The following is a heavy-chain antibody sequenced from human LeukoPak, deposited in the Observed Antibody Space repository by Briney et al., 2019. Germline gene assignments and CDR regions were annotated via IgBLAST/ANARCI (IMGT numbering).Heavy chain of an antibody. D-gene: IGHD1-26*01. J-gene: IGHJ4*02. CDR1: GFTFGDYA. V-gene: IGHV3-49*03. CDR3: TRDLGVYSGSYFEFDY. Sequence: GGSLRLSCTASGFTFGDYAMSWFRQAPGKGLEWVGFIRSKAYGGTTEYAASVKGRFTISRDDSKSIAYLQMNSLKTEDTAVYYCTRDLGVYSGSYFEFDYWGQGTLVTVSS. CDR2: IRSKAYGGTT.